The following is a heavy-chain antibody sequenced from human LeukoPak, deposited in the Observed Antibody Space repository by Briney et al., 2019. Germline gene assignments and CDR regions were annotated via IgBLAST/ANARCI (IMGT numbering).Heavy chain of an antibody. D-gene: IGHD6-13*01. CDR2: IYSGGAT. CDR3: ARVPGYS. Sequence: PGGSLRLSCAASGFDVGRNYMTWVRQAPGKGLEWASFIYSGGATYYADSVRGRSTISRDSSKNTLYLQMNSLRVEDTAVYCCARVPGYSWGQGTLVTVSS. V-gene: IGHV3-53*01. CDR1: GFDVGRNY. J-gene: IGHJ4*02.